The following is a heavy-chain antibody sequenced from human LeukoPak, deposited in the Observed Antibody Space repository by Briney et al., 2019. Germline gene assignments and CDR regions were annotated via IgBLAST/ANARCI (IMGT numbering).Heavy chain of an antibody. CDR2: ISSSSSYI. D-gene: IGHD3-3*01. Sequence: GGPLRLSCAASGFTFSSYSMNWVRQAPGKGLEWVSSISSSSSYIYYADSVKGRFTISRDNAKNSLYLQMNSLRAEDTAVYYCARSSYDFWSGYYLDYWGQGTLVTVSS. V-gene: IGHV3-21*01. CDR3: ARSSYDFWSGYYLDY. J-gene: IGHJ4*02. CDR1: GFTFSSYS.